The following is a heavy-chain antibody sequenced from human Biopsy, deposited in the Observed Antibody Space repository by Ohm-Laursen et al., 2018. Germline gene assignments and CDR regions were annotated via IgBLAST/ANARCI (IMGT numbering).Heavy chain of an antibody. V-gene: IGHV4-59*01. CDR3: ARDRGYYSDRTVPGYFDL. D-gene: IGHD3-22*01. CDR2: VYFTGST. Sequence: TPSLTCTVSWDSLRSYYWRWIPQPPRKGLGWVGYVYFTGSTDYNPSLQSRVTISVDTSKNHFSLRLRSVTPADTAIYYCARDRGYYSDRTVPGYFDLWGRGTLVTVSS. J-gene: IGHJ2*01. CDR1: WDSLRSYY.